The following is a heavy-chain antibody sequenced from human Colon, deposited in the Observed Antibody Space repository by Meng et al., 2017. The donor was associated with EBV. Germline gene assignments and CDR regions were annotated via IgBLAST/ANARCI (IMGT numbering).Heavy chain of an antibody. Sequence: LLPRLGTVFLTSSATLSLTRTDNVGYFSGYVWSWVRQPPGKGMEWIGEVSHPGSANYNPSLKSRVTISVDASEKQFSLRLTSVTAADSAVYYCARVPTTGYKDHWGQGTLVTVSS. CDR1: VGYFSGYV. CDR3: ARVPTTGYKDH. CDR2: VSHPGSA. J-gene: IGHJ4*02. D-gene: IGHD3-9*01. V-gene: IGHV4-34*01.